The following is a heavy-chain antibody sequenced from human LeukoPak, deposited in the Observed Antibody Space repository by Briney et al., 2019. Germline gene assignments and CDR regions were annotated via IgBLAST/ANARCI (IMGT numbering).Heavy chain of an antibody. Sequence: PGRSLRLSCAASGFTFSSYGMHWVRQAPGKGLEWVADIWYDGSNKYYADSVKGRFTISRDNSKNTLYLQMNSLRAEDTAVYYCARGRGYDRTGYVYYFDYWGQGTLVSVSS. CDR1: GFTFSSYG. CDR2: IWYDGSNK. V-gene: IGHV3-33*01. J-gene: IGHJ4*02. D-gene: IGHD3-22*01. CDR3: ARGRGYDRTGYVYYFDY.